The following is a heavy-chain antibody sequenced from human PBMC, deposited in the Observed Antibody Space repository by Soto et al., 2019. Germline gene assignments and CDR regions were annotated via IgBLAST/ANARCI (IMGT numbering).Heavy chain of an antibody. J-gene: IGHJ5*02. CDR2: INHSGST. CDR1: GGSFSGYY. D-gene: IGHD1-26*01. V-gene: IGHV4-34*01. CDR3: ARRARLGPGNWFDP. Sequence: SETLSLTCAVYGGSFSGYYWSWIRQPPGKGLEWIGEINHSGSTNYNPSLKSRVTISVDTSKNQFSLKLSSVTAADTAVYYCARRARLGPGNWFDPWGQGTLVTVSS.